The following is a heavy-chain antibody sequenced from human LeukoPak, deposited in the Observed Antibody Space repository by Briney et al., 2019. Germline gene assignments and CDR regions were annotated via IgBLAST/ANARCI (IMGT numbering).Heavy chain of an antibody. D-gene: IGHD6-13*01. J-gene: IGHJ4*02. V-gene: IGHV1-46*01. CDR2: INPSGGST. CDR1: GYTFTSYY. CDR3: ARTVDSSSWPWPFDY. Sequence: ASVKVSCNASGYTFTSYYMHWVRQAPGQGLEWIGIINPSGGSTSYAQKFQGRVTMTRDTSTSTVYMELSSLRSEDTAVYYCARTVDSSSWPWPFDYWGQGTLVTVSS.